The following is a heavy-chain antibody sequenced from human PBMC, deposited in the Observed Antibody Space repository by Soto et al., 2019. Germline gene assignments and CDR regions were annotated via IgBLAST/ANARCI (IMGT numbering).Heavy chain of an antibody. J-gene: IGHJ4*02. CDR1: GFTFGDYA. V-gene: IGHV3-49*04. CDR3: TRWFKVRGVSEGDY. Sequence: GGSLRLSCTASGFTFGDYAMSWVRQAPGKGLEWVGFIRSKAYGGTTEYAASVKGRFTISRDDSKSIAYLQMNSLKTEDTAVYYCTRWFKVRGVSEGDYWGQGTLVTVSS. D-gene: IGHD3-10*01. CDR2: IRSKAYGGTT.